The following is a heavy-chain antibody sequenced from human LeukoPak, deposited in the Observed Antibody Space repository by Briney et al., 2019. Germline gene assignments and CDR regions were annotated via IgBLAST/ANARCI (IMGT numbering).Heavy chain of an antibody. CDR3: AKDGRRWLQFYYFDY. J-gene: IGHJ4*02. CDR2: ISYDGSNK. V-gene: IGHV3-30*18. D-gene: IGHD5-24*01. Sequence: GRSLRLSCAASVFTFSSYGVHWVRQAPGKGLEWVAVISYDGSNKYYADSVKGRFTISRDNSKNTLYLQMNSLRAEDTAVYYCAKDGRRWLQFYYFDYWGQGTLVTVSS. CDR1: VFTFSSYG.